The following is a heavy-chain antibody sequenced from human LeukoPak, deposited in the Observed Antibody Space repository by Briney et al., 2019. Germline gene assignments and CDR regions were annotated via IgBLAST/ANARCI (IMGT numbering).Heavy chain of an antibody. D-gene: IGHD4/OR15-4a*01. J-gene: IGHJ4*02. CDR3: ARGRTMGDY. CDR1: GYTFIIYY. V-gene: IGHV1-46*01. CDR2: VNPSGGST. Sequence: ASVKVSCKASGYTFIIYYMHWVRQATGQGLEWMGIVNPSGGSTNFAQKFQGRITMTRDTSTSTVYMELSSLRSDDTAVYYCARGRTMGDYWGQGTLVTVSS.